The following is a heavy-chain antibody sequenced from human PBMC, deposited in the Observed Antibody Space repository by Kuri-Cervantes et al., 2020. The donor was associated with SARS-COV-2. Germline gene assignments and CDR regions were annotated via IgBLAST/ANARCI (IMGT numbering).Heavy chain of an antibody. D-gene: IGHD1-26*01. V-gene: IGHV3-53*01. CDR1: GFTVSSNY. CDR3: ARDVYRGPGSYPVY. Sequence: LSLTCAASGFTVSSNYMSWVRQAPGKGLEWVSVIYSGGSTYYADSVKGRFTISRDNSKNTLYLQMNSLRAEDTAVYYCARDVYRGPGSYPVYWGQGTLVTVSS. J-gene: IGHJ4*02. CDR2: IYSGGST.